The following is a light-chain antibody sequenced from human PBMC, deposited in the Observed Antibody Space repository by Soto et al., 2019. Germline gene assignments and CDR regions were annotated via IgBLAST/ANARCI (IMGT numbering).Light chain of an antibody. J-gene: IGLJ2*01. CDR2: EIN. CDR3: SSDTTTSTLI. CDR1: SSDIGSYNF. Sequence: QSVLTQPASVSGSPGQSITISCTRTSSDIGSYNFVSWYQQHPGKAPKLLIHEINNRPSGVSIRFSGSKSGNTASLTISGLQGDDEADYYCSSDTTTSTLIFGGGTKLTVL. V-gene: IGLV2-14*01.